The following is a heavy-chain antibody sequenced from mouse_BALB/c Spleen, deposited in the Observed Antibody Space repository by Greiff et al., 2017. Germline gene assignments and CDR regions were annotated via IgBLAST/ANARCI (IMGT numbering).Heavy chain of an antibody. V-gene: IGHV14-3*02. Sequence: VHVKQSGAELVKPGASVKLSCTASGFNIKDTYMHWVKQRPEQGLEWIGRIDPANGNTKYDPKFQGKATITADTSSNTAYLQLSSLTSEDTAVYYCARDITTVGAYWGQGTLVTVSA. D-gene: IGHD1-1*01. CDR3: ARDITTVGAY. J-gene: IGHJ3*01. CDR1: GFNIKDTY. CDR2: IDPANGNT.